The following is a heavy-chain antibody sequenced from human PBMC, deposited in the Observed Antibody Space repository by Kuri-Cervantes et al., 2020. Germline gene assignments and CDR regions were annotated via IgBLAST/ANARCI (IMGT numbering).Heavy chain of an antibody. CDR3: ASGDGTAAGTDFDY. Sequence: SETLSLTCTVSGGSVSSGSYYWSWIRQPPGKGLEWIGYIYYSGSTNYNPSLKSRVTISVDTSKNQFSLKLTSVTAADTAVYYCASGDGTAAGTDFDYSGQRTLATVSS. V-gene: IGHV4-61*01. CDR2: IYYSGST. J-gene: IGHJ4*02. D-gene: IGHD6-13*01. CDR1: GGSVSSGSYY.